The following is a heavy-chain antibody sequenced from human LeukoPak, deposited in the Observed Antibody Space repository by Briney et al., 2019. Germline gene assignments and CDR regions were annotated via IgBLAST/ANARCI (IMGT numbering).Heavy chain of an antibody. CDR3: ASVVGAIVSSP. CDR1: GFTFSSYS. V-gene: IGHV3-21*01. CDR2: MSSSSRYI. D-gene: IGHD1-26*01. Sequence: SGGSLRLSCAASGFTFSSYSMNWVRQAPGEGLEWVSSMSSSSRYIYYADSVKGRFTISRDNAKNSLYLQMNSLRAEDTAVYYCASVVGAIVSSPWGQGTLVTVSS. J-gene: IGHJ5*02.